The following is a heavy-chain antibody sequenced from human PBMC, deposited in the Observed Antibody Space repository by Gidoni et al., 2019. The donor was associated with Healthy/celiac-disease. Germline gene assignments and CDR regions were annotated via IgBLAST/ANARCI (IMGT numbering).Heavy chain of an antibody. V-gene: IGHV3-30*18. CDR1: GFTFSSYG. CDR3: AKAPRLLWFGETAWPDY. CDR2: ISYDGSNK. J-gene: IGHJ4*02. Sequence: QVQLGESGGGVVQPGRSLRLSCAASGFTFSSYGMHWVRQAPGKGLEWVAVISYDGSNKYYADSVKGRFTISRDNSKNTLYLQMNSLRAEDTAVYYCAKAPRLLWFGETAWPDYWGQGTLVTVSS. D-gene: IGHD3-10*01.